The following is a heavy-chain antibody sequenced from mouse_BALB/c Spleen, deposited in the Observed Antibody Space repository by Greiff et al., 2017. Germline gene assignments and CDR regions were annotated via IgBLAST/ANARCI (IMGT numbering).Heavy chain of an antibody. D-gene: IGHD4-1*01. CDR1: GFTFTDYY. V-gene: IGHV7-3*02. CDR2: IRNKANGYTT. J-gene: IGHJ2*01. CDR3: ARETGTYYFDY. Sequence: VQLKESGGGLVQPGGSLRLSCATSGFTFTDYYMSWVRQPPGKALEWLGFIRNKANGYTTEYSASVKGRFTISRDNSQSILYLQMNTLRAEDSATYYCARETGTYYFDYWGQGTTLTVSS.